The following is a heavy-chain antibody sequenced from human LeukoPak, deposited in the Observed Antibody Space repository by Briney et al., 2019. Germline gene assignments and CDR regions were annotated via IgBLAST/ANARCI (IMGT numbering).Heavy chain of an antibody. Sequence: PGGSLRLSCAASGFTFSSYWMHWVRQAPGKGLVWVSRINSDGSSTSYADSVKGRFTISRDNAKNTLYLQMNSLRAEDTAGYDCARVDVCRCSVYVMVGCGKGTTVTVSS. CDR1: GFTFSSYW. CDR2: INSDGSST. J-gene: IGHJ6*04. V-gene: IGHV3-74*01. D-gene: IGHD5/OR15-5a*01. CDR3: ARVDVCRCSVYVMVG.